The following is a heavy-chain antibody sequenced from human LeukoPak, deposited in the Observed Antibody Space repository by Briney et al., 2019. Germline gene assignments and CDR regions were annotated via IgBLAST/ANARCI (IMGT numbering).Heavy chain of an antibody. V-gene: IGHV3-30*04. CDR2: ISYDGSNK. D-gene: IGHD6-19*01. J-gene: IGHJ4*02. Sequence: PGGSLRLSCAASGFTFSSYAMHWVRQAPGKGLEWVAVISYDGSNKYYADSVKGRFTISRDNSKNTLYLQMNSLRAEDTAVYYCARERFQWLVQGQVGKPVGYFDYWGQGTLVTVSS. CDR3: ARERFQWLVQGQVGKPVGYFDY. CDR1: GFTFSSYA.